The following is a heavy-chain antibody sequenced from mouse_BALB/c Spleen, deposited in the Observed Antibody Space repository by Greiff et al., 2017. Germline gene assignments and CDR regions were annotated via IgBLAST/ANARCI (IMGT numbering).Heavy chain of an antibody. D-gene: IGHD2-4*01. V-gene: IGHV3-2*02. Sequence: EVKLMESGPGLVKPSQSLSLTCTVTGYSITSDYAWNWIRQFPGNKLEWMGYISYSGSTSYNPSLKSRISITRDTSKNQFFLQLNSVTTEDTATYYCAGLYYDYDVYAMDYWGQGTSVTVSS. CDR2: ISYSGST. J-gene: IGHJ4*01. CDR1: GYSITSDYA. CDR3: AGLYYDYDVYAMDY.